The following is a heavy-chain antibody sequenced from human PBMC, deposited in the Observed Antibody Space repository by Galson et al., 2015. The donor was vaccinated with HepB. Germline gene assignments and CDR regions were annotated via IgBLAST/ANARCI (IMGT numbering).Heavy chain of an antibody. CDR3: TSGSGGGTKSYYYYYMDV. Sequence: SLRLSCAASGFTFGVYAMSWFRQAPGKGLEWVGFIRSKAYGGTTEYAASVKGRFTISRDDSKSIAYLQMNSLKTEDTAVYYCTSGSGGGTKSYYYYYMDVWGKGTTVTVSS. D-gene: IGHD3-16*01. CDR2: IRSKAYGGTT. V-gene: IGHV3-49*03. CDR1: GFTFGVYA. J-gene: IGHJ6*03.